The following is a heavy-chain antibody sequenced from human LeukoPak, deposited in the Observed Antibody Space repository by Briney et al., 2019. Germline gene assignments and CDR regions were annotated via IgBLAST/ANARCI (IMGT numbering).Heavy chain of an antibody. CDR2: INPNSGGT. CDR1: GYTFTGYY. J-gene: IGHJ5*02. V-gene: IGHV1-2*02. CDR3: ARRYCSSTSCYFVFDP. Sequence: ASVKVSCKASGYTFTGYYMHWVRQAPGQGLEWMGWINPNSGGTNYAQKFQGRVTMTRDTSLSTAYVELSRLRSDDTAVYYCARRYCSSTSCYFVFDPWGQGTLVTVSS. D-gene: IGHD2-2*01.